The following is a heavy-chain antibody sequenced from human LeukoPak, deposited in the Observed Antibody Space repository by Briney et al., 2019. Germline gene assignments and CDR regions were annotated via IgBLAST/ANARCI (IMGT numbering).Heavy chain of an antibody. CDR2: IWYDGSNK. V-gene: IGHV3-33*01. CDR1: GFTFGDYT. J-gene: IGHJ6*02. CDR3: ARDAQDIVVVVAAKDYYYGMDV. Sequence: GGSLRLSCTASGFTFGDYTMSWVRQAPGKGLEWVAVIWYDGSNKYYADSVKGRFTISRDNSKNTLYLQMNSLRAEDTAVYYCARDAQDIVVVVAAKDYYYGMDVWGQGTTVTVSS. D-gene: IGHD2-15*01.